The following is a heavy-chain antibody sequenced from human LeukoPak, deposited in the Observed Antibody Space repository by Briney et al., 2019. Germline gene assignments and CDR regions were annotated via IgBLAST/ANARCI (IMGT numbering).Heavy chain of an antibody. V-gene: IGHV3-23*01. J-gene: IGHJ4*02. CDR3: ARPVRPHYYENSGYRGFDF. CDR1: GFTFSNYA. Sequence: PGGSLRLSCAASGFTFSNYAMAWVRQAPGKGLEWVAGISTSGGTTYHADSVKGRFTFSRDNSKNTLYLQMNSLRAEDTAIYYCARPVRPHYYENSGYRGFDFWGRGTLVTVSS. CDR2: ISTSGGTT. D-gene: IGHD3-22*01.